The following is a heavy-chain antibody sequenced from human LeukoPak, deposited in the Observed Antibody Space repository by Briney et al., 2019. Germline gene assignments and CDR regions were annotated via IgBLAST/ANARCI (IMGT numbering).Heavy chain of an antibody. CDR1: GGSISSYY. CDR3: ARSSATIVEDGMDV. CDR2: IYYSGST. D-gene: IGHD2-15*01. Sequence: PSETLSLTCTVSGGSISSYYWSWIRQPPGKGLEWIGYIYYSGSTNYNPSLKSRVTIPVDTSKNQFSLKLSSVTAADTAVYYCARSSATIVEDGMDVWGQGTTVTVSS. J-gene: IGHJ6*02. V-gene: IGHV4-59*01.